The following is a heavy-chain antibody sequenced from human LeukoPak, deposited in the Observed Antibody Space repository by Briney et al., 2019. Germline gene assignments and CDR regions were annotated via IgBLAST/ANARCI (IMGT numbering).Heavy chain of an antibody. Sequence: ASVKVSCKASGYTFTSHGISWVRQAPGQGLEWMGGIIPIFGTANYAQKFQGRVTITADESTSTAYMELSSLRSEDTAVYYCARDRYYDSSGRTFDYWGQGTLVTVSS. CDR1: GYTFTSHG. CDR2: IIPIFGTA. D-gene: IGHD3-22*01. V-gene: IGHV1-69*13. CDR3: ARDRYYDSSGRTFDY. J-gene: IGHJ4*02.